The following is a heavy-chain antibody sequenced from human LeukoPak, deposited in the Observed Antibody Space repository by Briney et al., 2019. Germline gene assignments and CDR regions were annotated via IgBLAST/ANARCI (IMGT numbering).Heavy chain of an antibody. CDR3: ARGLREIDY. CDR2: INHSGST. D-gene: IGHD4-17*01. V-gene: IGHV4-34*01. Sequence: SETLSLTCAVYGGSFSGYYWSWIRQPPGKGLEWIGEINHSGSTNYNPSLMSRVTISVDTSKNQFSLKLSSVTAADTAVYYCARGLREIDYWGQGTLVTVSS. CDR1: GGSFSGYY. J-gene: IGHJ4*02.